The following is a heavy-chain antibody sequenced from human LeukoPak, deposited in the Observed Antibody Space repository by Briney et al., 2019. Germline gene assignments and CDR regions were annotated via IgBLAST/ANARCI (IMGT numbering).Heavy chain of an antibody. D-gene: IGHD3-9*01. CDR3: ARGSRPVYNLLTGKRYFDY. CDR2: ISPSGGST. CDR1: GYTFTSNY. Sequence: ASVKVSCKAFGYTFTSNYMHWVRQAPRQGPEWMGVISPSGGSTTYAQKFQGRVTLTRDMSTSTDYLELSSLRSEDTAVYYCARGSRPVYNLLTGKRYFDYWGQGTLLTVSS. J-gene: IGHJ4*02. V-gene: IGHV1-46*01.